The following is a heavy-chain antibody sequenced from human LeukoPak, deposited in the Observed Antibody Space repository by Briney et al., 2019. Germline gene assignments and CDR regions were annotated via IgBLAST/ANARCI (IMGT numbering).Heavy chain of an antibody. CDR1: GFIVSSNY. J-gene: IGHJ6*02. V-gene: IGHV3-66*01. CDR2: IYGSSRT. CDR3: AKDRYCCDYYAMDV. D-gene: IGHD2-15*01. Sequence: GGSLRLSCAGSGFIVSSNYMSWVRQAAGKGLEWVSVIYGSSRTYYADSVKGRFTISRDNSKNTLYLQMNSLRAEDTAVYYCAKDRYCCDYYAMDVWGQGTTVTVSS.